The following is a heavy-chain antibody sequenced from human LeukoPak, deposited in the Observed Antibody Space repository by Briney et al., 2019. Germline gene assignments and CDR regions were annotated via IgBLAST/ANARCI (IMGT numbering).Heavy chain of an antibody. J-gene: IGHJ4*02. Sequence: PSETLSPTCTVSGGSISSGGYSWSWIRQPPGKGLEWIGYIYYSGSTYYNPSLKSRVTISVDTSKNQFSLKLSSVTAADTAVYYCARNVQLWDNPFDYWGQGTLVTVSS. CDR3: ARNVQLWDNPFDY. V-gene: IGHV4-30-4*07. D-gene: IGHD5-18*01. CDR2: IYYSGST. CDR1: GGSISSGGYS.